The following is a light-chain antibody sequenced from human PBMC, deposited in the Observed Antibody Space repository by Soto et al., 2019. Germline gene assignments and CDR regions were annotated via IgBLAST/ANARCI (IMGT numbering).Light chain of an antibody. CDR3: QQYDSLFS. J-gene: IGKJ3*01. CDR1: LHINDC. Sequence: DIQLTQSPSSLSASVGDRVTITCQASLHINDCGNWYQQKPGKAPKLLIYDASTLETGVPSRFSGRGSGREFTFTISSLQPEDVATYFCQQYDSLFSFGPGTKVDIK. V-gene: IGKV1-33*01. CDR2: DAS.